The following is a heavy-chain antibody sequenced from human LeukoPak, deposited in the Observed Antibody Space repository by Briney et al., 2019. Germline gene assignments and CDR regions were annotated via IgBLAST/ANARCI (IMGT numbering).Heavy chain of an antibody. J-gene: IGHJ5*02. V-gene: IGHV4-59*08. CDR2: IYYSGST. CDR1: GGSISSYY. CDR3: ARHRSYYYGSGSYLSWFDP. D-gene: IGHD3-10*01. Sequence: PSETLSLTCTVSGGSISSYYWSWIRQPPGKGLEWIGYIYYSGSTNYNPSLKSRVTISVDTSKNQFSLKLSSVTAADTALYYCARHRSYYYGSGSYLSWFDPWGQGTLVTVSS.